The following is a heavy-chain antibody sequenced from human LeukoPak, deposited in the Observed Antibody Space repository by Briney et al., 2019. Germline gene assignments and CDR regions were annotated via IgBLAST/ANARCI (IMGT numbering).Heavy chain of an antibody. J-gene: IGHJ6*03. V-gene: IGHV3-21*01. CDR1: GFTFSSYS. CDR3: ARGMAEYYDFWSGYSLYYYYYMDV. Sequence: GGSLRLSCAASGFTFSSYSMNWVRQAPGKGLEWVSSISSSSSYIYYADSVKGRFTISRDNAKNSLYLQMNSLRAEDTAVYYCARGMAEYYDFWSGYSLYYYYYMDVWGKGTTVTVSS. CDR2: ISSSSSYI. D-gene: IGHD3-3*01.